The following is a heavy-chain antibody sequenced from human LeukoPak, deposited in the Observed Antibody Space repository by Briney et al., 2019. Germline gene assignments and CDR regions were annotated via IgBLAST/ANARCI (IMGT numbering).Heavy chain of an antibody. V-gene: IGHV3-64*01. Sequence: GGSLRLSFASYGFTFSRYTMHWVRQAPGKGLEYVSGIPSNGGSTYYANSVKGRFSISRDNSKNTLYLQMGSLRAEDMAVYYCARSRLVVTGMDVWGKGTTVTVSS. CDR2: IPSNGGST. D-gene: IGHD3-22*01. CDR1: GFTFSRYT. CDR3: ARSRLVVTGMDV. J-gene: IGHJ6*03.